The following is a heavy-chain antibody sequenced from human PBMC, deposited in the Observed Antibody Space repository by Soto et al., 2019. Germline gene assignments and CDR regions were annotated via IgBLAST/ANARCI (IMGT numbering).Heavy chain of an antibody. J-gene: IGHJ5*02. CDR1: GFTFSSCG. CDR3: AKARSAAGNDWFDP. Sequence: QVQLVESGGGVVQPGRSLRLSCAASGFTFSSCGMHWVRQAPGKGLEWVAVISYDGSNKYYADSVKGRFTISRDNSKNTLYLQMNSLRAEDTAVSYCAKARSAAGNDWFDPWGQGTLVTVSS. D-gene: IGHD6-13*01. V-gene: IGHV3-30*18. CDR2: ISYDGSNK.